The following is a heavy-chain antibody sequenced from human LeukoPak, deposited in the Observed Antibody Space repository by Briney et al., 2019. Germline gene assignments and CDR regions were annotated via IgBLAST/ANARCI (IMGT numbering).Heavy chain of an antibody. D-gene: IGHD1-26*01. Sequence: PGGSLRLCCAASGFTFSSYAMSWVRQAPGKGLEWVSAISGSGGSTYYADSVKGRFTISRDNSKNTLYLQMNSLRAEDTAVYYCAKDLSGSLVGATIDYWGQGTLVTVSS. J-gene: IGHJ4*02. V-gene: IGHV3-23*01. CDR1: GFTFSSYA. CDR3: AKDLSGSLVGATIDY. CDR2: ISGSGGST.